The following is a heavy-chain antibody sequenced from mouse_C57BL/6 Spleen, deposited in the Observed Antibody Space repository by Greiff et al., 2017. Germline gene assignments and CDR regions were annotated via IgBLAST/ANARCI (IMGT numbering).Heavy chain of an antibody. Sequence: EVQLQQSGPELVKPGASVKMSCKASGYTFTDYNMHWVKQSHGKSLEWIGYINPNNGGTSYNQKFKGEATLTVNKSSSPAYMELRSLTSEDSAVYYCARPYYYWYFDVWGTGTTVTVSS. CDR2: INPNNGGT. CDR1: GYTFTDYN. D-gene: IGHD1-1*01. V-gene: IGHV1-22*01. J-gene: IGHJ1*03. CDR3: ARPYYYWYFDV.